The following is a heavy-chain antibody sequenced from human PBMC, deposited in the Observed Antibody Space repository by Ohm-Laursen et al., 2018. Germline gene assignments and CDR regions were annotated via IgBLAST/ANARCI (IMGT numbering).Heavy chain of an antibody. Sequence: SLRLSCTATGFTLTTYNMNWVRQAPGKGLEWVSSITSSSSYIYYADSLEGRFTISRDNAKNSLYLQMNSLRTEDTAVYYCARDSGDYSSAKDYWGQGTLVTVSS. V-gene: IGHV3-21*01. D-gene: IGHD4-17*01. CDR2: ITSSSSYI. J-gene: IGHJ4*02. CDR3: ARDSGDYSSAKDY. CDR1: GFTLTTYN.